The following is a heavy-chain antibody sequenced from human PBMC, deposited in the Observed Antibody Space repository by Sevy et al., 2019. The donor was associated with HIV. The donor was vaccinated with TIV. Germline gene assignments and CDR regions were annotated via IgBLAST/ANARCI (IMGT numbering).Heavy chain of an antibody. J-gene: IGHJ4*02. V-gene: IGHV4-39*01. CDR3: AGSYYNFWNGYYNPFDS. D-gene: IGHD3-3*01. Sequence: SETLSLTCVVSGDSISSNNYYWGWIRQSPGKGLEWIGIVYYTGTTYYNPSLKSRVTISVDTSKSQFSLRLSSVTAADTAVYFCAGSYYNFWNGYYNPFDSWGQGTLVTVSS. CDR2: VYYTGTT. CDR1: GDSISSNNYY.